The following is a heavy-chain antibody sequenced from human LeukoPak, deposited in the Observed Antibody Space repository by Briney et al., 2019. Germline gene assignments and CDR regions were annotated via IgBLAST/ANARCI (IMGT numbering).Heavy chain of an antibody. CDR3: ARDPPRRYDL. V-gene: IGHV3-7*01. CDR1: GFTFSSYA. J-gene: IGHJ5*02. CDR2: IKQDGSEK. Sequence: PGGSLRLSCAASGFTFSSYAMSWVRQAPGKGLEWVANIKQDGSEKYYVDSVKGRFTISRDNPKNSLYLQMNSLRPEDTAVYYCARDPPRRYDLWGQGTLVTVSS.